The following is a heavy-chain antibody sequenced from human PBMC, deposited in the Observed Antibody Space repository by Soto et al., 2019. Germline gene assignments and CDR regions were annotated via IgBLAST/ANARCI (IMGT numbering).Heavy chain of an antibody. J-gene: IGHJ4*02. D-gene: IGHD3-16*01. CDR2: ISAHAGHT. CDR1: GYTFTTYG. CDR3: ARGRTWGARDFDY. Sequence: QVQLVQSGGEVKRPGAAVMVSCKASGYTFTTYGSSWLRQAPRQGLERVGWISAHAGHTDYAQKFQGRVTMTTDTSTNTVSMELRSLRFDDTAVYYCARGRTWGARDFDYWGQGTLGAVSS. V-gene: IGHV1-18*01.